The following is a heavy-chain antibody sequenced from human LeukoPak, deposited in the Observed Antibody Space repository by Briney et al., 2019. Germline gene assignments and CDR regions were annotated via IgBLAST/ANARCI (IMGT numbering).Heavy chain of an antibody. CDR1: GFTFSSYG. J-gene: IGHJ6*02. CDR2: ISYDGSNK. CDR3: AKGDLGSWPYYYYYGMDV. V-gene: IGHV3-30*18. Sequence: PGGSLRLSCVASGFTFSSYGMHWVRQAPGKGLEWVAVISYDGSNKYYADSVKGRFTISRDNSKNTLYLQMNSLRAEDTAVYYCAKGDLGSWPYYYYYGMDVWGQGTTVTVSS. D-gene: IGHD6-13*01.